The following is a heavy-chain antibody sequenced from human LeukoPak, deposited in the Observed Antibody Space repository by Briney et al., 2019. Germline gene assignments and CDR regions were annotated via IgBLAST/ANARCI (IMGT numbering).Heavy chain of an antibody. J-gene: IGHJ4*02. CDR2: ISSSSSTI. D-gene: IGHD3-22*01. Sequence: PGGSLRLSCAASGFTFSSYSMNWVRQAPGKGLEWVSYISSSSSTIYYADSVKGRFTISRDNAKNSLYLQMNSLRAEDTAVYYCARTLSVYYYDSSGYPFDYWGQGTLVTVSS. CDR3: ARTLSVYYYDSSGYPFDY. V-gene: IGHV3-48*01. CDR1: GFTFSSYS.